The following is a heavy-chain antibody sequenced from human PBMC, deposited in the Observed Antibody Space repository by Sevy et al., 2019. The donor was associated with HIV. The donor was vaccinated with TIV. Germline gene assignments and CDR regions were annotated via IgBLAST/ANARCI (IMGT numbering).Heavy chain of an antibody. D-gene: IGHD3-10*01. J-gene: IGHJ4*02. CDR1: GYTFTIYG. V-gene: IGHV1-18*01. CDR2: ISAYSGNT. Sequence: ASVKVSCKASGYTFTIYGISWVRQAPEQGLEWMGGISAYSGNTNYAQNLQGRVTMTTDTSTTTAYMELRSLRFDDTAVYYCARTSSYGSGNYFDYWGQGTLVTVSS. CDR3: ARTSSYGSGNYFDY.